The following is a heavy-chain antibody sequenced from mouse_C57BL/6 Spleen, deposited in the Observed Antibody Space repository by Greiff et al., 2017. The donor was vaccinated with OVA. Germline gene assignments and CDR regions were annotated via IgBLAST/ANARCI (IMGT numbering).Heavy chain of an antibody. J-gene: IGHJ2*01. CDR3: TSGGRLRRGDY. Sequence: LQESGAELVRPGASVTLSCKASGYTFTDYEMHWVKQTPVHGLEWIGAIEPETGGTAYNQKIKGKAILTADKYSITAYMEIRSLTSENSAFYYCTSGGRLRRGDYWGQGTTLTVSS. CDR1: GYTFTDYE. CDR2: IEPETGGT. D-gene: IGHD2-4*01. V-gene: IGHV1-15*01.